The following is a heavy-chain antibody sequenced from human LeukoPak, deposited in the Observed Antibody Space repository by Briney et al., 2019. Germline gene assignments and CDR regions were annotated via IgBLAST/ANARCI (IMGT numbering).Heavy chain of an antibody. D-gene: IGHD5-12*01. V-gene: IGHV3-23*01. CDR3: AKDQVATIGHFDY. J-gene: IGHJ4*02. Sequence: GGSLRLSCAASGFTFSTYAMSWVRQAPGKGLEWVSGISGSSGSTFYADSVKGRFTISRDNSKNTLYLQMSSLRAEDTAVYYCAKDQVATIGHFDYWGQGSLVTAPS. CDR1: GFTFSTYA. CDR2: ISGSSGST.